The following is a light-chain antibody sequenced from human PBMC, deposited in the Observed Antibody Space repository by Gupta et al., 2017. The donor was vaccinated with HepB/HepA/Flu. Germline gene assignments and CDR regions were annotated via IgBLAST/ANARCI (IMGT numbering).Light chain of an antibody. CDR1: QDINSH. J-gene: IGKJ5*01. CDR3: QQFNTYPIT. Sequence: DIQLTQSPSFLSASVGDRVTITCRASQDINSHLIWYQQKPGKAPKLLIYSASTLQSGVPSRFSGSGSGTEFTLTISSLQPEDFATYYCQQFNTYPITFGQGTQLDIK. V-gene: IGKV1-9*01. CDR2: SAS.